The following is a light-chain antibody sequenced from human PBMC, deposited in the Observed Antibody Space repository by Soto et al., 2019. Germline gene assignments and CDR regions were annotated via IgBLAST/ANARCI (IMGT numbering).Light chain of an antibody. Sequence: EIVLTQSPCTLSLSPGERATLSCRASQSINNNYLAWHQQKPGQAPRLLIYGASTRATGIPDRFSASGSGTDFALTISRLEPEDFAVYYCQQYGGSPRYTFGQGTKLEIK. CDR2: GAS. V-gene: IGKV3-20*01. CDR3: QQYGGSPRYT. CDR1: QSINNNY. J-gene: IGKJ2*01.